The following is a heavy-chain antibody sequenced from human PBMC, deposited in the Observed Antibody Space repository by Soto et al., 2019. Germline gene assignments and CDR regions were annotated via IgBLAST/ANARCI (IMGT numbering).Heavy chain of an antibody. D-gene: IGHD2-2*02. CDR3: ANIPDAFDI. CDR1: GLTFSSYA. Sequence: EVELLESGGGLVQPGGSLRLSCAASGLTFSSYAMSWVRQAPGKGLECVSAISGSGGSTYYADSVKGRFTISRDNSKNTLYLQMNSLRAEDTAVYYCANIPDAFDIWGQGTMVTVSS. CDR2: ISGSGGST. J-gene: IGHJ3*02. V-gene: IGHV3-23*01.